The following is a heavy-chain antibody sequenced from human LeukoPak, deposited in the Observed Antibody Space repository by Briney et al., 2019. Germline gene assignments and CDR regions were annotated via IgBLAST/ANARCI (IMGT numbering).Heavy chain of an antibody. CDR2: IQYDDSEK. V-gene: IGHV3-30*02. CDR1: GFTFSTSG. CDR3: AREGVPTEIGEFDY. D-gene: IGHD3-10*01. J-gene: IGHJ4*02. Sequence: GGALRLSCAASGFTFSTSGMHWVRQAPGKGLEWVASIQYDDSEKYYVDSVKGRCTNSRDNSKNTVYLQMNSLRAEDTAVYYFAREGVPTEIGEFDYWGQGPLVTVPS.